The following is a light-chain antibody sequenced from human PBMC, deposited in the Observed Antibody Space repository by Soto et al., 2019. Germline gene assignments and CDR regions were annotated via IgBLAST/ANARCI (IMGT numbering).Light chain of an antibody. CDR2: QVN. CDR3: SSYTDTGPGV. CDR1: SSDVGGFDY. J-gene: IGLJ3*02. Sequence: QSALTQPASVSGSPGQSITISCTGTSSDVGGFDYVSWYQQHPGKAPKLMIYQVNIRPSGLSNRFSGSKSGNTASLTISGLQAEDEADYNCSSYTDTGPGVFGGGTKLPVL. V-gene: IGLV2-14*01.